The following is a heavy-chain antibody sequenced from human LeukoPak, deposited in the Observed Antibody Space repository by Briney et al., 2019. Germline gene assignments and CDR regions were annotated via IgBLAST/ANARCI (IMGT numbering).Heavy chain of an antibody. D-gene: IGHD2-2*01. J-gene: IGHJ4*02. V-gene: IGHV3-23*01. CDR3: AKHVHSSTSVFDC. CDR2: ISGSGSST. CDR1: GFTFRTYA. Sequence: GGSLRLSCAASGFTFRTYAMSWVRQAPGKGLEWVSSISGSGSSTFYADSVKGRFTFSRDNSENTLFLQMKSLRAADTAIYYCAKHVHSSTSVFDCWGQGTLVTVSS.